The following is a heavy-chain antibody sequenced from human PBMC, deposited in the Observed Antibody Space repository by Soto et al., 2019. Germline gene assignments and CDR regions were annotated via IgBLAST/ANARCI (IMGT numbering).Heavy chain of an antibody. J-gene: IGHJ4*02. CDR3: ARDDAGSTQLPSLFDY. D-gene: IGHD3-10*01. CDR2: ISYDGSNK. Sequence: GGSLRLSCAASGFTFSSYAMHWVRQAPGKGLEWVAVISYDGSNKYYADSVKGRFTISRDNSKNTLYLQMNSLRAEDTAVYYCARDDAGSTQLPSLFDYWGQGTLVTVSS. CDR1: GFTFSSYA. V-gene: IGHV3-30-3*01.